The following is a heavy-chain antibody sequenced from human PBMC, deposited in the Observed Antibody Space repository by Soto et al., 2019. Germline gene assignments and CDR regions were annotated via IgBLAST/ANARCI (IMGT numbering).Heavy chain of an antibody. CDR1: GYTFTTYG. CDR3: ARGVYSSGWPYYYYGMDV. V-gene: IGHV1-18*01. J-gene: IGHJ6*02. D-gene: IGHD6-19*01. CDR2: ISAYNGNT. Sequence: ASVQVSCKASGYTFTTYGISWVRQAPGQGLEWMGWISAYNGNTNYAQKLQGRVTMTTDTSTSTAYMELRSLRSDDTAVYYCARGVYSSGWPYYYYGMDVWGQGTTVTVSS.